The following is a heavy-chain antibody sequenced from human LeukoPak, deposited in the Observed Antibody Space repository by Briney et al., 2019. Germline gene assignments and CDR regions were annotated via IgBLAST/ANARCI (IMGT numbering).Heavy chain of an antibody. V-gene: IGHV4-39*07. CDR3: ARVSTVTYYYYYYMDV. J-gene: IGHJ6*03. Sequence: SETLSLTCTVSGGSISSSSYYWGWIRQPPGKGLEWIGSIYYSGSTYYNPSLKGRVTISVDTSKNQFSLKLSSVTAADTAVYYCARVSTVTYYYYYYMDVWGKGTTVTVSS. CDR1: GGSISSSSYY. D-gene: IGHD4-17*01. CDR2: IYYSGST.